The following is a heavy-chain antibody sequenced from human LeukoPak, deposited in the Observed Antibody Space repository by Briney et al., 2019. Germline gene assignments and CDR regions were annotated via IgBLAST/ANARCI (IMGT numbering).Heavy chain of an antibody. Sequence: GGSLRLSCAASGFTFSDSAMSWARQAPGKGLEWVSTISGLGDSTDYADSVKGRFSISRDNSKNTLYLQMNSLRAEDTAVYYCAKVSMVPAYSSSWYLGNFQYWGQGTLVTVSS. CDR2: ISGLGDST. CDR3: AKVSMVPAYSSSWYLGNFQY. J-gene: IGHJ4*02. CDR1: GFTFSDSA. D-gene: IGHD6-13*01. V-gene: IGHV3-23*01.